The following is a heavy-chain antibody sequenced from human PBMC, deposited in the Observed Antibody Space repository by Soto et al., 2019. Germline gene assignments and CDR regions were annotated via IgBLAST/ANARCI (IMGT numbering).Heavy chain of an antibody. CDR3: ARNSGSYYRWFDP. Sequence: SETLSLTCTISGGSISGYYWSWIRQPPGKGLEWIGYIYYSGSTIYNPSLKSRVTISVDTSKNQFSLKLNSVTAADTAVYYCARNSGSYYRWFDPWGQGTLVTVSS. J-gene: IGHJ5*02. CDR1: GGSISGYY. CDR2: IYYSGST. V-gene: IGHV4-59*01. D-gene: IGHD1-26*01.